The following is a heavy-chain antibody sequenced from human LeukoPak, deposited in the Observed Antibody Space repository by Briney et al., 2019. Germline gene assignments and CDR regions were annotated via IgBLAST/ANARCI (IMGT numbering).Heavy chain of an antibody. CDR3: AREVGSNGAFDY. D-gene: IGHD1-26*01. CDR2: INWNGGST. V-gene: IGHV3-20*04. J-gene: IGHJ4*02. CDR1: GFTFDDYG. Sequence: PGGSLRLSCAASGFTFDDYGMSWVRQAPGKGLEWVSGINWNGGSTGYADSVKGRFTISRDNAKNSLYLQMNSLRADDTAVYSCAREVGSNGAFDYWGPGTLVTVSS.